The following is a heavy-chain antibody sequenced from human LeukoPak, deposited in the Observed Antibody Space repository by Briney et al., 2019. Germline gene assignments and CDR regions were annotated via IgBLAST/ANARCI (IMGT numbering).Heavy chain of an antibody. Sequence: PSQTLSLTCAVSGGSISSGGYSWSWIRQPPGKGLEWIGYIYHSGSTYYNPSLKSRVTISVDTSKNQFSLQLSSVTAADTAVYYCARRSTDYYDSSGYYYAHHFDHWGQGTLVTVSS. CDR2: IYHSGST. CDR3: ARRSTDYYDSSGYYYAHHFDH. D-gene: IGHD3-22*01. V-gene: IGHV4-30-2*02. CDR1: GGSISSGGYS. J-gene: IGHJ4*02.